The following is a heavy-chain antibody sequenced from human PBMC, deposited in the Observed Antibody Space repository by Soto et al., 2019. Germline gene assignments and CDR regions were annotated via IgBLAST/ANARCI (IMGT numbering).Heavy chain of an antibody. CDR2: IKSNPDGGTT. CDR3: FRYDSSRSIDY. V-gene: IGHV3-15*07. CDR1: GFTVNRAW. D-gene: IGHD3-22*01. Sequence: PGGSLRLSCAVSGFTVNRAWMNWVRQNPGEGLEWVGLIKSNPDGGTTHYAAPVEGRFTISRHDSENTLYLQMNSLKTEDTGIYYCFRYDSSRSIDYWGQGALVTVSS. J-gene: IGHJ4*02.